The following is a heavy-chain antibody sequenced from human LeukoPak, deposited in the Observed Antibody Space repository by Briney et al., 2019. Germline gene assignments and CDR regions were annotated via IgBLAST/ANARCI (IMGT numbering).Heavy chain of an antibody. Sequence: GGSLRLSCAASGFTFSSYSMNWVRQAPGKGLEWVSSISSSSSYIYYADSVKGRFTISRDNAKNSLYLQMNSLRAEDTAVYYCARDTDYYDSSGYYDTPPDYWGQGTLVTVSS. J-gene: IGHJ4*02. CDR3: ARDTDYYDSSGYYDTPPDY. CDR2: ISSSSSYI. CDR1: GFTFSSYS. V-gene: IGHV3-21*01. D-gene: IGHD3-22*01.